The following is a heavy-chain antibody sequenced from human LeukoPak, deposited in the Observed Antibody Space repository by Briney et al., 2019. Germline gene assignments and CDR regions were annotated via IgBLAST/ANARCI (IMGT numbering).Heavy chain of an antibody. D-gene: IGHD3-3*01. Sequence: SVNVSCKASGYTFTSYYMHWVRQAPGQGLEWLGRIIPSFGTTDYAQKFQGRVKIIADESTSTAHMELSSLRFEDTAMYYCARGEWYSDRSYYYGMDVWGQGTTVTVSS. V-gene: IGHV1-69*13. J-gene: IGHJ6*02. CDR3: ARGEWYSDRSYYYGMDV. CDR1: GYTFTSYY. CDR2: IIPSFGTT.